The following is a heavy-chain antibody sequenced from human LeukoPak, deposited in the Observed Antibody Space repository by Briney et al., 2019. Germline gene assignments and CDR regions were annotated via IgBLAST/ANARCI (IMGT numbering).Heavy chain of an antibody. Sequence: PSETLPLTCTVSGGSMSSYYWSWIRQPPGKGLEWIGYSYYSGSTNYNPSLKSRVTISVDTSKNQFSLKLSSVTAADTAVYYCARLVPAASPMVRGVFDYWGQGTLVTVSS. V-gene: IGHV4-59*08. CDR1: GGSMSSYY. CDR2: SYYSGST. D-gene: IGHD3-10*01. CDR3: ARLVPAASPMVRGVFDY. J-gene: IGHJ4*02.